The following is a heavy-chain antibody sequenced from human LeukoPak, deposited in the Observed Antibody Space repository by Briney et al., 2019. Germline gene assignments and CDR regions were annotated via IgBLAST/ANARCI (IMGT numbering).Heavy chain of an antibody. CDR2: IGYEGVHK. CDR1: GFTFNNFG. V-gene: IGHV3-30*02. D-gene: IGHD4-23*01. Sequence: GGSLRLSCAASGFTFNNFGIHWVRQAPGKGLEWVSFIGYEGVHKYYADSVKGRFTISKDNSKATLYLQMNSLRPEDTAVYYCAKDLHGGYSSDYWGQGTLVTVFS. CDR3: AKDLHGGYSSDY. J-gene: IGHJ4*02.